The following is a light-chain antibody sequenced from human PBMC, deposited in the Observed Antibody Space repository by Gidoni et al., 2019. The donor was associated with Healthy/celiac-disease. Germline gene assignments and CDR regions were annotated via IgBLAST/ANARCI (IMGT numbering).Light chain of an antibody. V-gene: IGLV3-21*02. J-gene: IGLJ1*01. Sequence: YVLTQPPPVSVAPGQPARITCGGNNIGSKSVHWYQQKPGQAPVLVVYDDSDRPSGIPERFSGSNSGTTATLTISRVEAGDEADYYCQVWDSSSDHLYVFGTGTKVTVL. CDR3: QVWDSSSDHLYV. CDR2: DDS. CDR1: NIGSKS.